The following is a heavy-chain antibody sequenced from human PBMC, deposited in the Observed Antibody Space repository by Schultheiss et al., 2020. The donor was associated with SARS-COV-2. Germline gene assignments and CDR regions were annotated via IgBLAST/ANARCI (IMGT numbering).Heavy chain of an antibody. J-gene: IGHJ6*02. D-gene: IGHD3-22*01. CDR2: IKQDGSEK. CDR3: AKDPPYYYDSGTYRVDGMDV. CDR1: GFTFSSYW. Sequence: GGSLRLSCAASGFTFSSYWMSWVRQAPGKGLEWVANIKQDGSEKYYVDSVKGRFTISRDNSKNTLFLYMNSLRAEDTAVYYCAKDPPYYYDSGTYRVDGMDVWGQGTTVTVSS. V-gene: IGHV3-7*03.